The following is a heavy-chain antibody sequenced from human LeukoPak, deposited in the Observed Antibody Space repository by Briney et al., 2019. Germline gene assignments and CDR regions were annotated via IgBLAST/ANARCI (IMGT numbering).Heavy chain of an antibody. V-gene: IGHV3-23*01. CDR1: GFTFSSYA. CDR2: IGAGGTNT. D-gene: IGHD3-9*01. CDR3: AKGSGYDTDFDY. J-gene: IGHJ4*02. Sequence: PGGSLRLSCAASGFTFSSYAMTWLRQAPGKGLEWVASIGAGGTNTYYADSVKGRFTISRDNSKNTLYLEMNSLRAEDTAVYYCAKGSGYDTDFDYWGQGTLVTVSS.